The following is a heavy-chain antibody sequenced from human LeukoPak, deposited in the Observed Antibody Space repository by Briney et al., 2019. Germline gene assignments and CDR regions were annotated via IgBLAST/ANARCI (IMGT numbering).Heavy chain of an antibody. CDR2: ISYSGRT. CDR1: GDSISNYF. Sequence: PSETLSLTCTVSGDSISNYFWSWIRHLPGKGLEWIGYISYSGRTDYNPPLKSRVTISIDTSRNQFSLKLSSVTAADTAVYYCARGDRRLEISWFDPWGQGTLVTVSS. V-gene: IGHV4-59*12. D-gene: IGHD1-1*01. J-gene: IGHJ5*02. CDR3: ARGDRRLEISWFDP.